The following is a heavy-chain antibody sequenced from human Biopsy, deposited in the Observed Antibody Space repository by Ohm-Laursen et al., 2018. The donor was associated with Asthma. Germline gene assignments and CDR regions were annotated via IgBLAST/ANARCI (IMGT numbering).Heavy chain of an antibody. CDR3: VRDVKRSGKKSSYYWWYPDY. D-gene: IGHD3-3*01. CDR1: GFTFGDYW. CDR2: IGPDGSET. J-gene: IGHJ4*02. V-gene: IGHV3-7*01. Sequence: SLRLSCAASGFTFGDYWMSWVRQVPGKGLEWVANIGPDGSETYYAESVRGRFTISRDNAQNSVYLQKNSLKVEDTAVYYCVRDVKRSGKKSSYYWWYPDYWGQGTLVTASS.